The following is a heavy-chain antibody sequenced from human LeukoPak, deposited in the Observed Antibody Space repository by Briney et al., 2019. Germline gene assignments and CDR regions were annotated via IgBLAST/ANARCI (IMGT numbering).Heavy chain of an antibody. CDR2: ISPDNGNT. CDR1: GYTFISYG. V-gene: IGHV1-18*01. D-gene: IGHD6-13*01. Sequence: GASVKVSCKTSGYTFISYGIAWVRQAPGQGLEWLGWISPDNGNTDYVQNFRGRVTLTTDTSTSTVYMELRSLRSDDTAVYYCARWPSSNWFGTWYYFDYWGQGTRVTVSS. CDR3: ARWPSSNWFGTWYYFDY. J-gene: IGHJ4*02.